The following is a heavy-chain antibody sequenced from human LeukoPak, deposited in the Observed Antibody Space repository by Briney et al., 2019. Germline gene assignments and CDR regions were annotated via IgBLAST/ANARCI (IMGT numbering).Heavy chain of an antibody. CDR1: GYSFIGYY. CDR2: IDPNSGAT. V-gene: IGHV1-2*02. J-gene: IGHJ4*02. CDR3: ARSLGHCSGGNCY. D-gene: IGHD2-15*01. Sequence: ASVKVSCKASGYSFIGYYIYRVRQAPGQGPEWMGWIDPNSGATNYAQKFQGRVSVSRGTSLTTVYMELSRLTSDDTAIYYCARSLGHCSGGNCYWGQGTLVTVSS.